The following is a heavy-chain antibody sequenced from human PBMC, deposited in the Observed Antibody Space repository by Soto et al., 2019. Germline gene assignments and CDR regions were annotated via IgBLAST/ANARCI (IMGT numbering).Heavy chain of an antibody. J-gene: IGHJ4*02. Sequence: GESLKISCKGSGYSFAGYWITWVRQKPGKGLEWMGRIDPSDSQTYYSPSFRGHVTISVTKSITTVFLQWSSLRASDTAMYYCARQIYDSDTGPNFQYYFDSWGQGPSVTVS. CDR3: ARQIYDSDTGPNFQYYFDS. V-gene: IGHV5-10-1*01. D-gene: IGHD3-22*01. CDR1: GYSFAGYW. CDR2: IDPSDSQT.